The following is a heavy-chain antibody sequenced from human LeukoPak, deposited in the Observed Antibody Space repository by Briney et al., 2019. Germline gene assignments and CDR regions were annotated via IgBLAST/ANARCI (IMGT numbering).Heavy chain of an antibody. J-gene: IGHJ6*02. V-gene: IGHV4-34*01. D-gene: IGHD2-2*02. CDR2: INHSGST. CDR1: GGSFSGYY. CDR3: ARGRCSSTSCYNYYYGMDV. Sequence: PSETLSLTCAVYGGSFSGYYWSWIRQPPGEGLEWIGEINHSGSTNYNPSLKSRVTISVDTSKNQFSLKLSSVTAADTAVYYCARGRCSSTSCYNYYYGMDVWGQGTTVTVSS.